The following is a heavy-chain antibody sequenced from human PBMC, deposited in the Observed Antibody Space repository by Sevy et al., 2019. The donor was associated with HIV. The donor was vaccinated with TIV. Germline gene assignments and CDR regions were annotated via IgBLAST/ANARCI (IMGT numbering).Heavy chain of an antibody. CDR3: VRAIQSEGSF. Sequence: GESLRLSCAASGFTFSSYSMNWVRQAPGKGLEWVANIKEDDTVKYYVDSVQGRFTIFRDNGRNLVYLVMNNLRVEDTALYYCVRAIQSEGSFWGQGTLVTVSS. D-gene: IGHD2-2*02. CDR2: IKEDDTVK. CDR1: GFTFSSYS. J-gene: IGHJ4*02. V-gene: IGHV3-7*04.